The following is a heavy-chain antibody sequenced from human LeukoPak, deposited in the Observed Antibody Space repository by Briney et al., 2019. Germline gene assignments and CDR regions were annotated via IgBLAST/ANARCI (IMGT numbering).Heavy chain of an antibody. D-gene: IGHD2/OR15-2a*01. CDR3: ARVGPELIDSFDY. CDR1: GGSINSSDSY. CDR2: IYYSGST. J-gene: IGHJ4*02. Sequence: PSETLSLTCIVSGGSINSSDSYWARIRQPPGKGLEWIGYIYYSGSTNYNPSLKSRVTISVDTSKNQFSLKLSSVTAADTAVYYCARVGPELIDSFDYWGQGTLVTVSS. V-gene: IGHV4-61*08.